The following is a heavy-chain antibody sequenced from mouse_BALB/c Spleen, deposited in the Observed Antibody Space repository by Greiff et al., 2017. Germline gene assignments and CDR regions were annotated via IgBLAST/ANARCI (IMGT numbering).Heavy chain of an antibody. CDR3: AEGYYFDY. CDR1: GYSITSGYY. J-gene: IGHJ2*01. CDR2: ISYDGSN. V-gene: IGHV3-6*02. Sequence: DVKLVESGPGLVKPSQSLSLTCSVTGYSITSGYYWNWIRQFPGNKLEWMGYISYDGSNNYNPSLKNRISITRDTSKNQFFLKLNSVTTEDTATYYCAEGYYFDYWGQGTTLTVSS.